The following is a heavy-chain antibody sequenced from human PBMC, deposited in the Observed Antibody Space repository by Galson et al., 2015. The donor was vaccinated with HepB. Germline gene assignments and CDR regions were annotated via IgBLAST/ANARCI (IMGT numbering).Heavy chain of an antibody. CDR2: IIPILDIA. J-gene: IGHJ3*02. CDR1: GGTFSSYA. D-gene: IGHD3-22*01. CDR3: ARTHTYYYDSGGYFDAFDI. V-gene: IGHV1-69*04. Sequence: SVKVSCKASGGTFSSYAINWVRQAPGQGLEWMGRIIPILDIAIYAQIFQGRVTITADKSMSIAYMELSSLRSEETAVYYCARTHTYYYDSGGYFDAFDIWGQGTMVTVSS.